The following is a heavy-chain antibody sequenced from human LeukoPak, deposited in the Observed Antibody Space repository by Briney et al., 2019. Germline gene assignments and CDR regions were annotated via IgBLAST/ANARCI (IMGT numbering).Heavy chain of an antibody. J-gene: IGHJ5*02. V-gene: IGHV3-7*01. CDR2: IKQDGSEK. Sequence: GGSLRLSCAASGFTFSSYWMSWVRQAPGKGLEWVANIKQDGSEKYYVDSVKGRFTISRDNAKNSLYLQMNSLRAEDTAVYYCARGGNQPPPSNWFDPWGQGTLVTVSS. CDR1: GFTFSSYW. CDR3: ARGGNQPPPSNWFDP. D-gene: IGHD1-14*01.